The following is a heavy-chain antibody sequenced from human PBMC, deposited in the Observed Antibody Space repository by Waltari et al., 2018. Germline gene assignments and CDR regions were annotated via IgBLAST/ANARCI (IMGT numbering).Heavy chain of an antibody. CDR2: ISGSGGST. D-gene: IGHD3-3*01. CDR3: ASTPQVVFGVVIPWDY. Sequence: EVQLLESGGGLVQPGGSLRLSCAASGFTFSSYAMSWVRQAPGKGLEWVSAISGSGGSTYYADSVKGRFTISRDNSKNTLYLQMNSLRAEDTAVYYCASTPQVVFGVVIPWDYWGQGTLVTVSS. CDR1: GFTFSSYA. V-gene: IGHV3-23*01. J-gene: IGHJ4*02.